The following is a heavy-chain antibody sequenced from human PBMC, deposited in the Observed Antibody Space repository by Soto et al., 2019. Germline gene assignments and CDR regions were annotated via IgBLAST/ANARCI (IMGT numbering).Heavy chain of an antibody. V-gene: IGHV3-33*06. D-gene: IGHD3-22*01. J-gene: IGHJ4*02. CDR3: AKISYDSRDNPS. CDR1: GFTLRPCG. Sequence: GGSRRLWWAGSGFTLRPCGMHWVRQPPGKGLEWVAVIWYDGSNKYYADSVKGRFTISRDNSKNTLYLQMNSLRADDTAVYYCAKISYDSRDNPSWGQGT. CDR2: IWYDGSNK.